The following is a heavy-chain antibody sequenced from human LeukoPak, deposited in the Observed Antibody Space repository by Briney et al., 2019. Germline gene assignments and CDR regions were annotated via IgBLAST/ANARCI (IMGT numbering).Heavy chain of an antibody. Sequence: EASVKVSCKASGYTSTSYGISWVRQAPGQGLEWMGWISAYNGNTNYAQKRQGRVTMTTDTSTSTAYMELRSLRSDDTAVYYCATIGYCSSTSCPSYYYGMDVWGKGTTVTVSS. J-gene: IGHJ6*04. CDR1: GYTSTSYG. CDR3: ATIGYCSSTSCPSYYYGMDV. D-gene: IGHD2-2*01. V-gene: IGHV1-18*04. CDR2: ISAYNGNT.